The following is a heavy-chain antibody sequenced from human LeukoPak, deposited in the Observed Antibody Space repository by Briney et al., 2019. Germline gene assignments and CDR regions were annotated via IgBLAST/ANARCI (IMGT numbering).Heavy chain of an antibody. CDR2: IYYSGST. Sequence: SETLSLTCTVSGGSISSYYWSWIRQPPGKGLEWIGYIYYSGSTNYNPSLKSRVTISVDTSKNQFSLKLSSVTAADTAVYYCARDGRAPGALDIWGQGTMVTVSS. J-gene: IGHJ3*02. CDR1: GGSISSYY. V-gene: IGHV4-59*01. CDR3: ARDGRAPGALDI.